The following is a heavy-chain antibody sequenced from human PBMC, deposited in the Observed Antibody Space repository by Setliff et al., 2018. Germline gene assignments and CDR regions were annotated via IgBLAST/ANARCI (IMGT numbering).Heavy chain of an antibody. CDR2: VIQGGQG. CDR3: AKDRVNDGFWDFDS. Sequence: PSETLSLTCTVSGDSIRRGDYWSWVRKVPGKGLEWVASVIQGGQGGCAGSLRGRCSISRDNSKKTVLLQMSNLRAEDTATYYCAKDRVNDGFWDFDSWGQGIVVTVSS. CDR1: GDSIRRGDY. D-gene: IGHD2-15*01. V-gene: IGHV3-53*01. J-gene: IGHJ4*02.